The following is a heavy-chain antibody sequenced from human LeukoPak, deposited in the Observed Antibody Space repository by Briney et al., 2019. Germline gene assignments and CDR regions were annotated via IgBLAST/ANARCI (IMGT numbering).Heavy chain of an antibody. V-gene: IGHV4-39*01. CDR1: GGSINSNSYY. Sequence: SETLSLTCTVSGGSINSNSYYWGWIRQPPGKGLEWIGSIYCSGSTYYNPSLKSRVTISVDTSKNQFSLKLSSVTAADTAVYYCARQSSCSSTSCYPFDYWGQGTLVTVSS. D-gene: IGHD2-2*01. CDR2: IYCSGST. CDR3: ARQSSCSSTSCYPFDY. J-gene: IGHJ4*02.